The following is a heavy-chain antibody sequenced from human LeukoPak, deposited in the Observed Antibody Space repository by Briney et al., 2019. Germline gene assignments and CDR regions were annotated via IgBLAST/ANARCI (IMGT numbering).Heavy chain of an antibody. V-gene: IGHV4-4*07. CDR2: IYTSGST. D-gene: IGHD3-3*01. CDR1: GGSISSYY. Sequence: SETLSLTCTVSGGSISSYYWSWIRQPAGKGLEWIGRIYTSGSTNYNPSLKSRVTMSVDTSKNQFSLKLSSVTAADTAVYYCARDKPDFWSGYYPLPNYYFDYWGQGTLVTVSS. J-gene: IGHJ4*02. CDR3: ARDKPDFWSGYYPLPNYYFDY.